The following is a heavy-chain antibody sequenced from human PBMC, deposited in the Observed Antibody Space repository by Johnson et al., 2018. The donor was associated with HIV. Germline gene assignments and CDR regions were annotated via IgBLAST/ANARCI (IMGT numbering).Heavy chain of an antibody. CDR2: ISGGNT. V-gene: IGHV3-38-3*01. CDR3: TRQSFLAVAGIYDAFDI. Sequence: VQLVESRGVLVQPGGSLRLSCAASRFTVSCNEMTWVRQAPGKGLEWVSSISGGNTYYADSRKGRFTISSDDSKNTAYLQMNSLKTEDTAVYYCTRQSFLAVAGIYDAFDIWGQGTMVTVSS. D-gene: IGHD6-19*01. CDR1: RFTVSCNE. J-gene: IGHJ3*02.